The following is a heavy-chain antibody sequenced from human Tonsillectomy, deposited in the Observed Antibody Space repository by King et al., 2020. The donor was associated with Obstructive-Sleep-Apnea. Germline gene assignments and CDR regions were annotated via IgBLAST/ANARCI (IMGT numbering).Heavy chain of an antibody. Sequence: QLVQSGAEVKKPGASVKVSCEASGYTFTSYAMHWVRQAPGQRLEWMGWINAGNGNTKYSQKFQGRVTITRDTSASTAYMELSSLRSEDTAVYYCARAGYCSSTSCYGYYYYGMDVWGQGTTVTVSS. V-gene: IGHV1-3*01. J-gene: IGHJ6*02. D-gene: IGHD2-2*01. CDR2: INAGNGNT. CDR3: ARAGYCSSTSCYGYYYYGMDV. CDR1: GYTFTSYA.